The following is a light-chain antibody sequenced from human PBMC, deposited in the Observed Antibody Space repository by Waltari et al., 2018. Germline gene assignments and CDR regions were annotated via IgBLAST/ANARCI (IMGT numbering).Light chain of an antibody. CDR3: QQSYSTAIT. Sequence: DIQMTQSPSILSASVGDRVTITCRASESISSWLAWYQQKLGKAPKLLIYQASRLQSGVPSRFSASGSGREFTLTISSLQAEDFATYYCQQSYSTAITFGQGTRLEI. CDR1: ESISSW. J-gene: IGKJ5*01. V-gene: IGKV1-5*03. CDR2: QAS.